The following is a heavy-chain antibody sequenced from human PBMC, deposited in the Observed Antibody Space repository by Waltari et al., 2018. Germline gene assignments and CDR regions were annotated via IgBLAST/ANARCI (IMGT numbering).Heavy chain of an antibody. CDR2: IKPKSVDT. D-gene: IGHD2-2*01. CDR3: ARESAFSTSWYPGFDP. J-gene: IGHJ5*02. Sequence: QVQLVQSGAEVKKPGASVKVSCKASGYTLTSYYMHWVRQAPGQGLEWMGRIKPKSVDTNYALKFQDRVTMTRDTSVNTAYMVVGRLTSDDTAVYFCARESAFSTSWYPGFDPWGQGTLVTVAS. V-gene: IGHV1-2*06. CDR1: GYTLTSYY.